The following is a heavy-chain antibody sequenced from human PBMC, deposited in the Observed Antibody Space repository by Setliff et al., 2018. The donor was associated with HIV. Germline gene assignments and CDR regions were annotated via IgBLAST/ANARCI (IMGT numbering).Heavy chain of an antibody. Sequence: SETLSLTCTVSGGSLSSYYWSWIRQPPGRGLEWIGYIYTSGSTNYNPSLKSRVTISVDMSKNQFSLKLSSVTAADTAVYYCARSSGYYSTVFYWGQGTRVTVSS. CDR1: GGSLSSYY. D-gene: IGHD3-22*01. V-gene: IGHV4-4*09. CDR2: IYTSGST. CDR3: ARSSGYYSTVFY. J-gene: IGHJ4*02.